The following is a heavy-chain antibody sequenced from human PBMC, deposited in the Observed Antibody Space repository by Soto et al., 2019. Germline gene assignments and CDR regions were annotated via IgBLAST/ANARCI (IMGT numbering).Heavy chain of an antibody. J-gene: IGHJ4*02. V-gene: IGHV3-23*01. Sequence: GGSLRLSCVASGFSLSSYAMSWVRQAPGKGLEWVSAISGSGGSTYYADSVKGRFTISRDNSKNTLYLQMNSLRAEDTAVYYCAKESFLTGFFDYWGQGTLVTVSS. D-gene: IGHD3-9*01. CDR3: AKESFLTGFFDY. CDR1: GFSLSSYA. CDR2: ISGSGGST.